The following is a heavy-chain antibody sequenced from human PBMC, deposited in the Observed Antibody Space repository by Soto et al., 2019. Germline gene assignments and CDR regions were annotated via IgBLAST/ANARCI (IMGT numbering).Heavy chain of an antibody. CDR3: ARRIIVVVPAAIQAGAFDI. V-gene: IGHV5-51*01. D-gene: IGHD2-2*01. CDR2: IYPGDSDT. J-gene: IGHJ3*02. CDR1: GYSFTSYW. Sequence: GESLKISCKGSGYSFTSYWIGWVRQMPGKGLEWMGIIYPGDSDTRYSPSFQGQVTISADKSISTAYLQWSSLKASDTAMYYCARRIIVVVPAAIQAGAFDIWGQGIMVTVSS.